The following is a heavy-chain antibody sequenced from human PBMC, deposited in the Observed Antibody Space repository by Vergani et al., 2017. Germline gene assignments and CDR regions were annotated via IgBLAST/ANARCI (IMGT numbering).Heavy chain of an antibody. V-gene: IGHV3-21*01. CDR2: ISSSSSYI. J-gene: IGHJ3*02. CDR1: GFTFSSYS. D-gene: IGHD6-19*01. CDR3: ATLSSGWSLHYAFDI. Sequence: EVQLVESGGGLVKPGGSLRLSCAASGFTFSSYSMNWVRQAPGKGLEWVSSISSSSSYIYYADSVKGRFTISRDNAKNSLYLQMNSLRAEDTAVYYCATLSSGWSLHYAFDIWGQGTMVTVSS.